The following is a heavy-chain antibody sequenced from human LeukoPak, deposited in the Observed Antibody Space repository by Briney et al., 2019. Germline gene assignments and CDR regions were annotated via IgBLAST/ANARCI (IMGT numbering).Heavy chain of an antibody. CDR1: GGTFSSYA. Sequence: SVKVSCKASGGTFSSYAISWVRQAPGQGLEWMGRIIPILGIANYAQKFQGRVTITADKSTSTAYMELSSLRSEDTAVYYCARAGYYYDSSGPNWFDPWGQGTLVTVSS. CDR3: ARAGYYYDSSGPNWFDP. CDR2: IIPILGIA. J-gene: IGHJ5*02. D-gene: IGHD3-22*01. V-gene: IGHV1-69*04.